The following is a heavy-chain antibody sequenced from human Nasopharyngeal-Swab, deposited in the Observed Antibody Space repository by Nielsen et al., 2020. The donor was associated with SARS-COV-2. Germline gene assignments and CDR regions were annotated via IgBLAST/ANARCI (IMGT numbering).Heavy chain of an antibody. CDR2: IYYRGST. J-gene: IGHJ4*02. Sequence: WIRQPPGKGLEWIGRIYYRGSTDYNQSLKSRVTISVDTSKNQFTLKLSYVTAAYTAVYYCATRCGGDCNDYWGQGTLVTVSS. V-gene: IGHV4-39*01. D-gene: IGHD2-21*02. CDR3: ATRCGGDCNDY.